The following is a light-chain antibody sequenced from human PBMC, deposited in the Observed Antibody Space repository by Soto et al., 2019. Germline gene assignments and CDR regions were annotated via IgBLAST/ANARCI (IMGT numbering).Light chain of an antibody. CDR1: QSVSIN. V-gene: IGKV3D-15*01. J-gene: IGKJ4*01. Sequence: EIVMTQSPATLSVSPGERVTLSCRASQSVSINLAWYQQKPGQAPRLLIYGASTRAIGIPARFRGSGSGTEFTLTISSLQSEDFAVYYCQQYNNWPPLTFGGGTKVEIK. CDR2: GAS. CDR3: QQYNNWPPLT.